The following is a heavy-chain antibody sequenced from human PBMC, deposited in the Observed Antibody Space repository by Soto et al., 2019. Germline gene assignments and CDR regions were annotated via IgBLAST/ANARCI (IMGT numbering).Heavy chain of an antibody. J-gene: IGHJ6*02. CDR2: VYYSGST. V-gene: IGHV4-59*08. D-gene: IGHD2-2*01. CDR3: ARLAPSPNGYQLLSLNYYYYYGMDV. CDR1: GGYIRGLG. Sequence: PSEPLSLTCTVFGGYIRGLGCRWIRQQQGKGLGWHGNVYYSGSTYYNPSLKSRVTISVDTSKNQFSLKLSSVTAADTAVYYCARLAPSPNGYQLLSLNYYYYYGMDVWGQGTTVTVSS.